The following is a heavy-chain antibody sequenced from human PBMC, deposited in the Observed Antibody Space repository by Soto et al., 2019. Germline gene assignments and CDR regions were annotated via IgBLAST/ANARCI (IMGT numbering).Heavy chain of an antibody. J-gene: IGHJ4*02. D-gene: IGHD3-22*01. CDR1: GGTFSSYA. V-gene: IGHV1-69*13. CDR3: ARDRAPLPTYYYDSSGYYFDY. Sequence: ASVKVSCNASGGTFSSYAISWVRQAPGQGLEWMGGIIPIFGTANYAQKFQGRVTITADESMSTAYMELSSLRSEDTAVYYCARDRAPLPTYYYDSSGYYFDYWGQGTLVTVSS. CDR2: IIPIFGTA.